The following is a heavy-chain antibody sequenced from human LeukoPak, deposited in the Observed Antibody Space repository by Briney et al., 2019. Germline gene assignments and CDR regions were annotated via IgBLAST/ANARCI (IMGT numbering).Heavy chain of an antibody. Sequence: PGRSLRLSCAASGFTFSSYGMHWVRQAPGKGLEGVAVISYDGSNKYYADSVKGRFTISRDNSKNTLYLQMNSLRAEDTAVYYCAKDRYRYSNYVGGSYYYYYGMDVWGQGTTVTVSS. V-gene: IGHV3-30*18. J-gene: IGHJ6*02. D-gene: IGHD4-11*01. CDR1: GFTFSSYG. CDR3: AKDRYRYSNYVGGSYYYYYGMDV. CDR2: ISYDGSNK.